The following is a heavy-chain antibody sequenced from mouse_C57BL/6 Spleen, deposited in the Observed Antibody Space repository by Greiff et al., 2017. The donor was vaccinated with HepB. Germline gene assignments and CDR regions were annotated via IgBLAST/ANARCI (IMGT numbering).Heavy chain of an antibody. CDR2: IWTGGGT. CDR3: ARRGENYGNLYWYFDV. Sequence: VQLKESGPGLVAPSQRLSITCTVSGFSFTSYAISWVRQPPGKGLEWLGVIWTGGGTNYNSALKSRLSISKDNSKSQVFLKMNSLQTDDTARYYCARRGENYGNLYWYFDVWGTGTTVTVSS. V-gene: IGHV2-9-1*01. J-gene: IGHJ1*03. CDR1: GFSFTSYA. D-gene: IGHD2-1*01.